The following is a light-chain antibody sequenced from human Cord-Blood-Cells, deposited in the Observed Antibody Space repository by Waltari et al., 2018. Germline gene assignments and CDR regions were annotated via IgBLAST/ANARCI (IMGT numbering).Light chain of an antibody. CDR3: CSYAGSSTPYV. Sequence: QSALTQPASVSGSPGQSITIPCTGTSRDVGSYNLVSWYQQHPGKAPKLMIYEVSKRPSGVSNRFSGSKSGNTASLTISGLQAEDEADYYCCSYAGSSTPYVFGTGTKVTVL. CDR1: SRDVGSYNL. CDR2: EVS. V-gene: IGLV2-23*02. J-gene: IGLJ1*01.